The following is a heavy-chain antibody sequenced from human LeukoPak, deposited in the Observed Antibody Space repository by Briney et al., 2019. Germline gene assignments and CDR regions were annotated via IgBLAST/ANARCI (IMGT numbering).Heavy chain of an antibody. CDR3: ASPADYDILTGYYGNFDY. CDR2: INTNTGNP. J-gene: IGHJ4*02. V-gene: IGHV7-4-1*02. D-gene: IGHD3-9*01. CDR1: GYTFTSYA. Sequence: ASVEVSCKASGYTFTSYAMNWVRQAPGQGLEWMGWINTNTGNPSYAQGFTGRFVFSLDTSVSTAYLQISSLKAEDTAVYYCASPADYDILTGYYGNFDYWGQGTLVTVSS.